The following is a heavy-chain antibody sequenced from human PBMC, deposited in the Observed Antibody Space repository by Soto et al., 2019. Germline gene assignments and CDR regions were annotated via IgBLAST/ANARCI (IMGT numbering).Heavy chain of an antibody. Sequence: SETLSLTCSVSGGSISGSSYYWGWIRQPPGKGLEWLGSVYSSGGAYYNPSLKSRVTISADTSENQSSLKLNSLTAEGTAVYYCARHLNSGGNVYFDSWGQGTLVTVSS. CDR2: VYSSGGA. CDR1: GGSISGSSYY. V-gene: IGHV4-39*01. D-gene: IGHD2-15*01. CDR3: ARHLNSGGNVYFDS. J-gene: IGHJ4*02.